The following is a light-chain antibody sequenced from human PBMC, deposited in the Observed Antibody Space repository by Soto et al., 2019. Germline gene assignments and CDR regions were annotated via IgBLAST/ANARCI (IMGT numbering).Light chain of an antibody. Sequence: EIVLTQSPGTLSLSPGERATLSCRASQSVSSSYLAWYQQKPGQAPRLLIYGASSRATGIPDRFSGSGSGTDVTLTISRLEPEDFAVYYCQQYGSSPQAFGGGTKVEIK. CDR1: QSVSSSY. J-gene: IGKJ4*01. V-gene: IGKV3-20*01. CDR2: GAS. CDR3: QQYGSSPQA.